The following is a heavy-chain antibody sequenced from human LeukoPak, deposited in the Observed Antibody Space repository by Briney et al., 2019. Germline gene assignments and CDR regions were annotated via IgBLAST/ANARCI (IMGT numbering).Heavy chain of an antibody. CDR1: GFTFSSYA. V-gene: IGHV3-23*01. CDR2: ISGSGGST. D-gene: IGHD2-2*02. J-gene: IGHJ3*02. CDR3: ESTLYCSSTSCYTGHDAFDI. Sequence: GGSLRLSCAASGFTFSSYAMSWARQAPGKGLEWVSAISGSGGSTYYADSVKGRFTISRDNSKNTLYLQMNSLRAEDTAVYYCESTLYCSSTSCYTGHDAFDIWGQGTMVTVSS.